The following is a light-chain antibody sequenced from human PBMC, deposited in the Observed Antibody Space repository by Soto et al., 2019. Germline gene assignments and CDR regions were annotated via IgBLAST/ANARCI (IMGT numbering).Light chain of an antibody. V-gene: IGLV2-14*03. J-gene: IGLJ1*01. Sequence: VLTQPASVSGSPGQSITISCTGTSSDVGGYNYVSWYQQHPGRAPKLIIYDVTNRPSGISNRFSGSKSGNTASLTISGLQTEDEADYYCISFTSRHIYVFGTGTKVTVL. CDR1: SSDVGGYNY. CDR2: DVT. CDR3: ISFTSRHIYV.